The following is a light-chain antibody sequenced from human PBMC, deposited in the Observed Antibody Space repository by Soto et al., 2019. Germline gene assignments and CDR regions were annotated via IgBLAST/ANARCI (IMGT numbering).Light chain of an antibody. J-gene: IGKJ2*01. Sequence: EIVLTQSPGTLSLSPGERATLSCRASQSVPSDWLAWYRHKPGQAPRLLIYGASSRATGVPDRVSGSGSGTDFTLTINTLQPNSCAVDYCQPYCNFPSTFGHWTNLE. CDR1: QSVPSDW. CDR2: GAS. V-gene: IGKV3-20*01. CDR3: QPYCNFPST.